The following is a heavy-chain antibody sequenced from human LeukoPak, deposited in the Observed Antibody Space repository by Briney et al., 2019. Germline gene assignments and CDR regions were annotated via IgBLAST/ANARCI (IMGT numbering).Heavy chain of an antibody. Sequence: GGSLRLSCAASGFTVSSNYMSWVRQAPGKGLEWVSVIYSGGSTYYADSVKGRFTISRDNSKNTLYLQMNSLRAEDTAVYYCANQDYYGSGSYSYYFDYWGQGTLVTVSS. D-gene: IGHD3-10*01. CDR1: GFTVSSNY. J-gene: IGHJ4*02. V-gene: IGHV3-66*01. CDR3: ANQDYYGSGSYSYYFDY. CDR2: IYSGGST.